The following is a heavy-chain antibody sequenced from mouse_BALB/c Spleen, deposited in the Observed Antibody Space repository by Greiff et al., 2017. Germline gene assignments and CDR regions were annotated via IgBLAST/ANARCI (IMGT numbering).Heavy chain of an antibody. V-gene: IGHV5-17*02. CDR2: ISSGSSTI. D-gene: IGHD1-1*01. Sequence: EVKLMESGGGLVQPGGSRKLSCAASGFTFSSFGMHWVRQAPEKGLEWVAYISSGSSTIYYADTVKGRFTISRDNPKNTLFLQMTSLRSEDTAMYYCAREGDYGSSSYFDYWGQGTTLTVSS. CDR3: AREGDYGSSSYFDY. J-gene: IGHJ2*01. CDR1: GFTFSSFG.